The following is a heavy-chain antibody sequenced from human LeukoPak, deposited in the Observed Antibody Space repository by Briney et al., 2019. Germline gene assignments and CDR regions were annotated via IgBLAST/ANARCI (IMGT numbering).Heavy chain of an antibody. V-gene: IGHV3-21*05. CDR1: GDSISSYN. J-gene: IGHJ4*02. CDR3: AREGTVTTRYYFDY. CDR2: VSSSSSYI. Sequence: GGSLRLSCAASGDSISSYNMTWVRQAPGKGLEWVSYVSSSSSYIYYADSVKGRFTISRDNSKNTLYLQMNSLRAEDTAVSYCAREGTVTTRYYFDYWGQGTLVTVSS. D-gene: IGHD4-17*01.